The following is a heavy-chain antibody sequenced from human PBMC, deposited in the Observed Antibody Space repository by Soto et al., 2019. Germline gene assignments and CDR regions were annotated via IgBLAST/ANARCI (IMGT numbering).Heavy chain of an antibody. V-gene: IGHV4-39*01. CDR1: GGSISSSSYY. CDR2: IYYSGST. J-gene: IGHJ1*01. CDR3: ARHRRGVEMATITPEDFQH. Sequence: QLQLQESGPGLVKPSETLSLTCTVSGGSISSSSYYWGWIRPPPGKGLEWIGSIYYSGSTYYNPSLKSLVTISVDTAKKQFYLQLSSVTAADTAVYYCARHRRGVEMATITPEDFQHWGQGPLVTGSS. D-gene: IGHD5-12*01.